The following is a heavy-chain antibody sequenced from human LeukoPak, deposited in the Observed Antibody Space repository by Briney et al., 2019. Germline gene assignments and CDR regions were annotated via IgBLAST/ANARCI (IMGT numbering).Heavy chain of an antibody. D-gene: IGHD3-10*01. Sequence: PGGSLRLSCAASGFTFSSYAMSWVRQAPGKGLEWVSSISGRSTYIYYAGSVKGRFTISRDNADNSLYLQMNSLRAEDTAVYYCVREDYGSGSEAYWGQGTLVIVSS. J-gene: IGHJ4*02. CDR2: ISGRSTYI. V-gene: IGHV3-21*01. CDR3: VREDYGSGSEAY. CDR1: GFTFSSYA.